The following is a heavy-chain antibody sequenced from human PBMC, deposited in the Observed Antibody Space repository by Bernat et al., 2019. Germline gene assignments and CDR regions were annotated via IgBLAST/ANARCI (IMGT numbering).Heavy chain of an antibody. J-gene: IGHJ4*02. V-gene: IGHV3-21*01. Sequence: EVQLVESGGGLVKPGGSLRLSCAASGFTFSSYSMNWVRQAPGKGLEWVSSISSSSSYIYYADSGKDRFTISRDNAKNSLYLQMNSLRAEDTAVYYCASLGALGYEPYRHRHFDYWGQGTLVTVSS. CDR2: ISSSSSYI. D-gene: IGHD1-26*01. CDR3: ASLGALGYEPYRHRHFDY. CDR1: GFTFSSYS.